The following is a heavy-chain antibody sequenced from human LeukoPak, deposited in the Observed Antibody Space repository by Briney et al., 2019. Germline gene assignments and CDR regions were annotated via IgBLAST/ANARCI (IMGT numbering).Heavy chain of an antibody. CDR3: AQGGIVGAQGYFDY. J-gene: IGHJ4*02. V-gene: IGHV3-23*01. D-gene: IGHD1-26*01. Sequence: PGGSLRLSCAASGFTFSNYAMSWVRQAPGRGLEWVSALSGSGDITYYAGSVKGRFTISRDNSKNTLYLQMNSLRAEDTAVYYCAQGGIVGAQGYFDYWGQGTLATVSS. CDR2: LSGSGDIT. CDR1: GFTFSNYA.